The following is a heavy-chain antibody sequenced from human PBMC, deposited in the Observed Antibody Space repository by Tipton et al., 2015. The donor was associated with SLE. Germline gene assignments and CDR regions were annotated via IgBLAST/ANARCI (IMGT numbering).Heavy chain of an antibody. CDR3: ARDRVPYSSGWYYFDY. CDR2: ISWNSGSI. V-gene: IGHV3-9*01. D-gene: IGHD6-19*01. CDR1: GFTFDDYA. Sequence: SLRLSCAASGFTFDDYAMHWVRQAPGKGLEWVSGISWNSGSIGYADSVKGRFTISRDNSKNTLYLQMNSLRAEDTAVYYCARDRVPYSSGWYYFDYWGQGTLVTVSS. J-gene: IGHJ4*02.